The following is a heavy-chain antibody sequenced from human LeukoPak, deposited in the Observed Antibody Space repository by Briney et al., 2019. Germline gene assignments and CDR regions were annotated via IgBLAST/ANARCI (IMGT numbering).Heavy chain of an antibody. CDR1: GGSINSDY. CDR3: ARGPPPDFDY. J-gene: IGHJ4*02. CDR2: INHSGST. V-gene: IGHV4-34*01. Sequence: SETLSLTCTVSGGSINSDYWSWIRQPPGKGLEWIGEINHSGSTNYNPSLKSRVTISVDTSKNQFSLMLSSVTAADTAVYYCARGPPPDFDYWGRGTLVTVSS.